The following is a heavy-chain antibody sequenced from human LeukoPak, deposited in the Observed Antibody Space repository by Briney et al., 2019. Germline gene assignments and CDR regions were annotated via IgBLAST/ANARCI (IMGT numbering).Heavy chain of an antibody. V-gene: IGHV4-59*01. CDR1: GGSISSYY. CDR2: IYSSGST. J-gene: IGHJ4*02. Sequence: SETLSLTCSVSGGSISSYYWSWIRQPPGKGLEWIEYIYSSGSTNYNPSLKSRVTISVDTSKNQFSLKLSSVTAADTAVYYCARGAYPTHFDYWGQGTLVTVSS. CDR3: ARGAYPTHFDY.